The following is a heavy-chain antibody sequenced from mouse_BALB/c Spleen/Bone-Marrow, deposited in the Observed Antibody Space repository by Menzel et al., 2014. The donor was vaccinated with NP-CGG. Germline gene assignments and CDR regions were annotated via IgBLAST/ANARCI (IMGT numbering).Heavy chain of an antibody. CDR3: ARDGNPYWYFDV. CDR2: INPYNDGT. V-gene: IGHV1-14*01. D-gene: IGHD2-1*01. CDR1: GYTFTSYV. J-gene: IGHJ1*01. Sequence: EVQGVESEPELVKPGASVKMSCKASGYTFTSYVMHWVKQKPGQGLEWIGYINPYNDGTKYNEKFKGKATLTSDKSSSTAYMELSSLTSEDSAVYYCARDGNPYWYFDVWGAGTTVTVSS.